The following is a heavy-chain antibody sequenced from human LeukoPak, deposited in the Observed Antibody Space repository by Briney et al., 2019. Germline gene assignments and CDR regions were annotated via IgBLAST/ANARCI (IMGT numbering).Heavy chain of an antibody. J-gene: IGHJ6*02. CDR1: GGSFGGYY. V-gene: IGHV4-34*01. CDR3: ARGDFYYYYYGMDV. CDR2: INHSGST. Sequence: PSETLSLTCAVYGGSFGGYYWSWIRQPPGKGLEWIGEINHSGSTNYNPSLKSRVTISVDMSKNQFSLKLSSVTAADTAVYYCARGDFYYYYYGMDVWGQGTAVTVSS.